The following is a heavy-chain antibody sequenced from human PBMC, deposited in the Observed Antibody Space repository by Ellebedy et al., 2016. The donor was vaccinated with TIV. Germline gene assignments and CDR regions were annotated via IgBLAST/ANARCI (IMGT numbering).Heavy chain of an antibody. CDR2: ISSSTTYI. V-gene: IGHV3-21*01. Sequence: GGSLRLXXAASGFTSRDYAMNWVRQAPGKGLEWVASISSSTTYIFYRDSVRGRFTISRDHTKQSLYLQMNSLRADDMAVYYCARHFTTATMSAGGDAFDIWGQGTMVTVSS. CDR3: ARHFTTATMSAGGDAFDI. CDR1: GFTSRDYA. J-gene: IGHJ3*02. D-gene: IGHD5-24*01.